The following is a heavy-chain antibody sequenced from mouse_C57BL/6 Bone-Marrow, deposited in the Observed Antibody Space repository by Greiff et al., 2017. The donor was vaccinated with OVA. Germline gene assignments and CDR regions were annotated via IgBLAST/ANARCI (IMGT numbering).Heavy chain of an antibody. CDR3: ARSIYYYGSKGAMDY. CDR1: GYTFTSYW. D-gene: IGHD1-1*01. Sequence: QVQLQQPGAELVKPGASVKLSCKASGYTFTSYWMHWVKQRPGQGLEWIGMIHPNSGSTNYNEKFKSKATLTVDKSSSTAYMQLSSLTSEDSAVYYCARSIYYYGSKGAMDYWGQGTSVTVSS. V-gene: IGHV1-64*01. CDR2: IHPNSGST. J-gene: IGHJ4*01.